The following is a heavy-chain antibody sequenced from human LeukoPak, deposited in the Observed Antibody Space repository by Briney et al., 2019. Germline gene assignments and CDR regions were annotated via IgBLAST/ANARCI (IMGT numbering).Heavy chain of an antibody. V-gene: IGHV4-31*01. J-gene: IGHJ4*02. CDR2: IYYSGSP. CDR1: GGSISSGGYY. Sequence: PSQTLSLTCTVSGGSISSGGYYRSWIRQHPGKGLEWIGYIYYSGSPYYNPPLKSQVTISVDTSKNQFSLELSSVSAADTAVYYCARVRRWELPFFDYWGQGTLVTVSS. CDR3: ARVRRWELPFFDY. D-gene: IGHD1-26*01.